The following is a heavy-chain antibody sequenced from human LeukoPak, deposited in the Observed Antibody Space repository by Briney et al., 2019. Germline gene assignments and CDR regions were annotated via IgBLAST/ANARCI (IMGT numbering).Heavy chain of an antibody. Sequence: GASVKVSCKASGGTFSSYAISWVRQAPGQRLEWMGWINAGNGNTKYSQKFQGRVTITRDTPASTAYMELSSLRSEDTAVYYCARDQAAVAGIFDPWGQGTLVTVSS. CDR1: GGTFSSYA. CDR2: INAGNGNT. V-gene: IGHV1-3*01. J-gene: IGHJ5*02. D-gene: IGHD6-19*01. CDR3: ARDQAAVAGIFDP.